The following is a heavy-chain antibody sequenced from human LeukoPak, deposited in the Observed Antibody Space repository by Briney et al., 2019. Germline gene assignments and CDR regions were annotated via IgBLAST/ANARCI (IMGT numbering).Heavy chain of an antibody. J-gene: IGHJ6*03. CDR2: ISSSSSYI. V-gene: IGHV3-21*01. D-gene: IGHD6-13*01. CDR1: GFTFSSYS. CDR3: AKDEGGAAAGYGVRYYYYMDV. Sequence: PGGSLRLSCAASGFTFSSYSMNWVRQAPGKGLEWVSSISSSSSYIYYADSVKGRFTISRDNAKNSLYLQMNSLRAEDTAVYYCAKDEGGAAAGYGVRYYYYMDVWGKGTTVTVSS.